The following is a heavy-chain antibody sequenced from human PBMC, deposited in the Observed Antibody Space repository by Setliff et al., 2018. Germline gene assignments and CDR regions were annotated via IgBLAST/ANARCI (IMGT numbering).Heavy chain of an antibody. CDR1: GGSISSGDYY. V-gene: IGHV4-30-4*08. J-gene: IGHJ4*02. CDR3: ARGRGITMIVVDYYFDY. D-gene: IGHD3-22*01. Sequence: PSETLSLTCTVSGGSISSGDYYWSWIRQPPGKGLEWIGYIDYSGSTYYNPTLKSRVTISVDTSKNQFSLKLSSVTAADTAVYYCARGRGITMIVVDYYFDYWGQGTLVTVSS. CDR2: IDYSGST.